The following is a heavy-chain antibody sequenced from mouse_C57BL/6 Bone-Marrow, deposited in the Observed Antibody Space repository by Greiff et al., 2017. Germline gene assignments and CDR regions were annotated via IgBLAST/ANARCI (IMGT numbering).Heavy chain of an antibody. J-gene: IGHJ2*01. CDR3: ARSRSNYDY. D-gene: IGHD2-5*01. V-gene: IGHV1-58*01. CDR1: GYTFTSYG. Sequence: VHVKQSGAELVRPGSSVKLSCKTSGYTFTSYGINWVKQRPGQGLEWIGYIYIGNGYTEYNEKFKGKATLTSDTSSRTAYMQLSRLPSEDSAIXFCARSRSNYDYWGQGTTLTVSS. CDR2: IYIGNGYT.